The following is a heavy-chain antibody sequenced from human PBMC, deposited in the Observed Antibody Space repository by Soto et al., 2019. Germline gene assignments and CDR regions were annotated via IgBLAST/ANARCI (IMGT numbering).Heavy chain of an antibody. V-gene: IGHV4-34*01. CDR3: ARESHDILTGPPWVWYFDL. Sequence: QVQLQQWGAGPLRPLETLSLTCGVSGGSFSGYYWAWIRQSPGKGLEWIGEINDRGSINYNPSLKRRVSISVATSKNHYSLNLRSVTAADTAVYSCARESHDILTGPPWVWYFDLWGRGTLVTVSS. CDR2: INDRGSI. J-gene: IGHJ2*01. CDR1: GGSFSGYY. D-gene: IGHD3-9*01.